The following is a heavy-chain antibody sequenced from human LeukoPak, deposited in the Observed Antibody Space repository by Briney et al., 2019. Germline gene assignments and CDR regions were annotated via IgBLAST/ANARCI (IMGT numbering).Heavy chain of an antibody. CDR3: AREGYYYYYMDV. Sequence: SETLSLTCAVYGGSFSGYYWSWIRQPPGKGLEWIGEINHSGSTNYNPSLKSRVTISVDTSKNQFSLKLSSVTAADTAVYYCAREGYYYYYMDVWGKGTTVTISS. CDR2: INHSGST. CDR1: GGSFSGYY. J-gene: IGHJ6*03. V-gene: IGHV4-34*01.